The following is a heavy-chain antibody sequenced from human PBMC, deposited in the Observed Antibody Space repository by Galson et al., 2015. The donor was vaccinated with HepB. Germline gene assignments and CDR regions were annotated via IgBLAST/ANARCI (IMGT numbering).Heavy chain of an antibody. V-gene: IGHV4-59*01. J-gene: IGHJ6*02. CDR1: GGSISSYY. CDR2: IYYSGST. CDR3: ARDGYSYGLGAEYYYYYGMDV. Sequence: SETLSLTCTVSGGSISSYYWSWIRQPPGEGLEWIGYIYYSGSTNYNPSLKSRVTISVDTSKNQFSLKLSSVTAADTAVYYCARDGYSYGLGAEYYYYYGMDVWGQGTTVTVSS. D-gene: IGHD5-18*01.